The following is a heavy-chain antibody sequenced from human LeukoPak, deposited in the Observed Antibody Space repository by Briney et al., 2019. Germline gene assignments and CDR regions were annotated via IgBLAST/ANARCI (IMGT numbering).Heavy chain of an antibody. Sequence: SQTLSLTCAISGDSVSGGSAGWNWLRQSPSRGLEWPGRIYYRSKWYSDSAISVKSRITINPDTSRNQFSLQLNSVTHDDTAVYYCTGGGLVRGSLHWFDPWGQGTLVTVSS. D-gene: IGHD3-10*01. J-gene: IGHJ5*02. CDR1: GDSVSGGSAG. CDR2: IYYRSKWYS. V-gene: IGHV6-1*01. CDR3: TGGGLVRGSLHWFDP.